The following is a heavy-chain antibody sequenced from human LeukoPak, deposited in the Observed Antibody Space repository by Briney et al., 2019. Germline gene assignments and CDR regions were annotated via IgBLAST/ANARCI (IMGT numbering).Heavy chain of an antibody. CDR2: IYYTGST. Sequence: SETLSLTCTVSGGSISSSAYYWGWIRQPPGKGLEWIGSIYYTGSTYYNPSLKTRVTISVDTSKNQFSLKLSSVTAADTAVYYCARHTALGSPLHYWGQGTLATVSS. D-gene: IGHD5-18*01. J-gene: IGHJ4*02. CDR1: GGSISSSAYY. V-gene: IGHV4-39*01. CDR3: ARHTALGSPLHY.